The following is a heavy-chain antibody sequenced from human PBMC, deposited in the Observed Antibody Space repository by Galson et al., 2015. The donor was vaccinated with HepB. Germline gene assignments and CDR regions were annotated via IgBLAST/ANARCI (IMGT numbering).Heavy chain of an antibody. CDR1: GFTFSDYY. J-gene: IGHJ6*02. V-gene: IGHV3-11*01. Sequence: SLRLSCAASGFTFSDYYMSWIRQAPGKGLEWVSYISSSGSTIYYADSVKGRFTISRDNAKNSLYLQMNSLRAEDTAVYYCAIQRWGFYYYGMDVWGQGTTVTVSS. CDR2: ISSSGSTI. D-gene: IGHD1-1*01. CDR3: AIQRWGFYYYGMDV.